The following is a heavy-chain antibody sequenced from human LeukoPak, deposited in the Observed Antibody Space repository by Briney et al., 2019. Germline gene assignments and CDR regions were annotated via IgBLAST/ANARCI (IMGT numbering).Heavy chain of an antibody. D-gene: IGHD7-27*01. CDR2: ISDDGSYT. CDR1: GFTFSSYS. CDR3: ASFGISWGSAY. J-gene: IGHJ4*02. V-gene: IGHV3-74*03. Sequence: PGGSLRLSCAASGFTFSSYSMNWVRQAPGKGLVWVSRISDDGSYTANVDSVEGRFNTSRDNVRNTLYLHMNGLRAEDTAVYYCASFGISWGSAYWGQGTLVTVSS.